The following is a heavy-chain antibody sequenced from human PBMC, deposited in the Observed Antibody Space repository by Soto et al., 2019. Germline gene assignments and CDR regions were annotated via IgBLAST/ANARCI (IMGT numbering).Heavy chain of an antibody. V-gene: IGHV6-1*01. CDR1: GDSVSSNSAG. D-gene: IGHD1-1*01. J-gene: IGHJ6*03. Sequence: PSHTVSRTCDISGDSVSSNSAGWNWIRQTPSRGLEWLGRTYYRSKWYNNYAVSVKSRVSVNPDTAKNQFSLQLNSVTPEDTAVYYCARGSWDDVSGHYYMDVWGKGTTVTVSS. CDR3: ARGSWDDVSGHYYMDV. CDR2: TYYRSKWYN.